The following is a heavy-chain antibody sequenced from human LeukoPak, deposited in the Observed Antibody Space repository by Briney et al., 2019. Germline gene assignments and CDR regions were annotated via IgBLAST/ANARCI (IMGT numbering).Heavy chain of an antibody. D-gene: IGHD3-22*01. CDR1: GGTFSSYA. V-gene: IGHV1-69*06. CDR2: IIPIFGTA. J-gene: IGHJ6*03. CDR3: ARVVTYYYDSSGYFFLSYYYYYMDV. Sequence: ASVKVSCKASGGTFSSYAISWVRQAPGQGLEWMGGIIPIFGTANYAQKFQGRVTITADKSTSTAYMELSSLRSEDTAVYYCARVVTYYYDSSGYFFLSYYYYYMDVWGKGTTVTVSS.